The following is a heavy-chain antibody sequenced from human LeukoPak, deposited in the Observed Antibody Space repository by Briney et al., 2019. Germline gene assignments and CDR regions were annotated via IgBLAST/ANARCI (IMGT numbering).Heavy chain of an antibody. CDR2: IFYSGST. D-gene: IGHD5-24*01. J-gene: IGHJ6*04. Sequence: PSETLSLTCTVSGGSISTSNYYWGWIRQPPGKGLEWIGNIFYSGSTYYSPSLRSRVTISLDTSRNQFSLKLSSVTAADTAVYYCARHDRWLGVPGDVWGKGTTVTISS. V-gene: IGHV4-39*01. CDR3: ARHDRWLGVPGDV. CDR1: GGSISTSNYY.